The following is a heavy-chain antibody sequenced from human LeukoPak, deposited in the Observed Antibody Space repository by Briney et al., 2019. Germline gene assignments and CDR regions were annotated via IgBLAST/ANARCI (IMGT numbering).Heavy chain of an antibody. CDR3: AILAQNGVVVPT. CDR1: GFTFSSYA. J-gene: IGHJ5*02. Sequence: GGSLRLSCAASGFTFSSYAMSWVRQAPGKGLEWVSTIVGNAGATYYADSVKGRFTISRDNSKNTLYLQMNSLRAEDTAVYYSAILAQNGVVVPTWGQGTLVTVSS. D-gene: IGHD2-21*01. V-gene: IGHV3-23*01. CDR2: IVGNAGAT.